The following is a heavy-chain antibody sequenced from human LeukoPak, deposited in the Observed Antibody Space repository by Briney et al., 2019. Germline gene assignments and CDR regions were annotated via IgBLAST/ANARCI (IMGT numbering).Heavy chain of an antibody. CDR3: ARVFGYGDNSEGFDY. J-gene: IGHJ4*02. CDR1: GGSISSYY. V-gene: IGHV4-59*01. CDR2: IYHSGRT. D-gene: IGHD4-23*01. Sequence: KPSETLSLTCTVSGGSISSYYWTWIRQPPGKGLDWIGYIYHSGRTNYNPSLKSRVTISVDTSKNQVSLQVSSVTAADTAVYYCARVFGYGDNSEGFDYWGQGTLVTVSS.